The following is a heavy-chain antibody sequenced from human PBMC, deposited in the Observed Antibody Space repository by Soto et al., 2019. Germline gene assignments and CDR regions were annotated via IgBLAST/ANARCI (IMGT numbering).Heavy chain of an antibody. V-gene: IGHV5-51*01. J-gene: IGHJ6*02. CDR2: IYPGDSDT. CDR1: GYSFTSYW. Sequence: GESLKISCKGSGYSFTSYWIGWVRQMPGKGLEWMGIIYPGDSDTRYSPSFQGQVTISADKSISTAYLQWSSLKASDTAMYYCARPNRPYGDYYYGMDVWGLGTTVTVSS. D-gene: IGHD4-17*01. CDR3: ARPNRPYGDYYYGMDV.